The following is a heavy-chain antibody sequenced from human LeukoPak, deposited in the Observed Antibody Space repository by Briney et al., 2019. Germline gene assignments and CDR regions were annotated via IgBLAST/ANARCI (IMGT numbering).Heavy chain of an antibody. CDR2: IYYSGST. CDR3: ASHSSGWYPHVDY. D-gene: IGHD6-19*01. J-gene: IGHJ4*02. CDR1: GGSISSYY. V-gene: IGHV4-59*08. Sequence: SETLSLTCTVSGGSISSYYWSRIRQPPGKGLEWIGYIYYSGSTNYNPSLKSRVTISVDTSKNQFSLKLSSVTAADTAVYYCASHSSGWYPHVDYWGQGTLVTVSS.